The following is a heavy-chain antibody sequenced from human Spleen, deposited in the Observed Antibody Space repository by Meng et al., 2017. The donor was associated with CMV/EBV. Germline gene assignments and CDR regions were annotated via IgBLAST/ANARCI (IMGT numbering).Heavy chain of an antibody. V-gene: IGHV4-34*01. CDR2: INHSGST. CDR1: GGSFSGYY. Sequence: GSLRLSCAVYGGSFSGYYWSWIRQPPGKGLEWIGEINHSGSTNYNPSLKSRVTISVDTSKNQFSLKLSSVTAADTAVYYCVRVATSYDFWSDYPTNHFYYFDYWGQGTLVTVSS. J-gene: IGHJ4*02. D-gene: IGHD3-3*01. CDR3: VRVATSYDFWSDYPTNHFYYFDY.